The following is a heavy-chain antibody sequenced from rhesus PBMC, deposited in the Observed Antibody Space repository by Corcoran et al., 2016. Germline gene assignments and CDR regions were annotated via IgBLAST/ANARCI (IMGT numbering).Heavy chain of an antibody. V-gene: IGHV4S12*01. J-gene: IGHJ4*01. CDR1: GGSISSGYYY. Sequence: QVQLQESGHGMVKPSETLSLTCAVSGGSISSGYYYGTWIRQSPGKGLGWIGGIYSNSASTTYNPSLKSRVIISKDASENQFSLRLTSVTAADTAVYFCARNLGYWGQGVLVTVSS. CDR3: ARNLGY. CDR2: IYSNSAST.